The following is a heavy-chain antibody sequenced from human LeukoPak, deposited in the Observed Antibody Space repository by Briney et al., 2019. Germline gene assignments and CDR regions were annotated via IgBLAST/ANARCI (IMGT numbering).Heavy chain of an antibody. CDR1: GFTVSTNF. CDR2: IYGGGST. CDR3: ARYCSGGSCYD. D-gene: IGHD2-15*01. J-gene: IGHJ4*02. Sequence: TGGSLRLSCAASGFTVSTNFLTWVRQAPEKGLEWVSFIYGGGSTYYADSVKGRFTISRDNSKNTLYLQMNSLRAEDTAVYYCARYCSGGSCYDWGQGTLVTVSS. V-gene: IGHV3-66*01.